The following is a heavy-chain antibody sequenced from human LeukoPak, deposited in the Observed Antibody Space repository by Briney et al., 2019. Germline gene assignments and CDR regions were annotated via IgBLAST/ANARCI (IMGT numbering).Heavy chain of an antibody. Sequence: GGSLRLSCAASGFTFNNSGMHWVRHAPGKGLEWVALLSNDGSKKNYADSVKGRFTISSDDTKNTLYIQMNSLRAEDTAVYYCAKGTWELPYWGQGTLVTVCS. CDR3: AKGTWELPY. J-gene: IGHJ4*02. CDR1: GFTFNNSG. V-gene: IGHV3-30*18. D-gene: IGHD4-23*01. CDR2: LSNDGSKK.